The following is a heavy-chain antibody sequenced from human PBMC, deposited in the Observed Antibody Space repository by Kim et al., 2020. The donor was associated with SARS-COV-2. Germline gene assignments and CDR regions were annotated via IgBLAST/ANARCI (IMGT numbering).Heavy chain of an antibody. J-gene: IGHJ4*03. Sequence: GGSLRLSCAASGFTFSSYAMSWVRQAPGKGLEWVSGISRSGGRTYYGDSVKGRFSISRDNSRNTVNLQMNSLRAEDTAVYYCVKDSGNDFGDQVDDWGQGTLVTVSS. CDR2: ISRSGGRT. V-gene: IGHV3-23*01. CDR1: GFTFSSYA. D-gene: IGHD4-17*01. CDR3: VKDSGNDFGDQVDD.